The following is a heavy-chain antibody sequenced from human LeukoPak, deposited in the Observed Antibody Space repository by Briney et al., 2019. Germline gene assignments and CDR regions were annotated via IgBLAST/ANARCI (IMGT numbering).Heavy chain of an antibody. CDR3: ARGVPAATNSNWFDP. CDR1: GYTFTSYY. V-gene: IGHV1-46*01. D-gene: IGHD2-2*01. Sequence: ASVTVSCKASGYTFTSYYMHWVRQAPGQGLQWMGIINPSGGSTSYAQKFQGRVTMTRDTSTSTVYMELSSLRSEDTAVYYCARGVPAATNSNWFDPWGQGTLVTVSS. J-gene: IGHJ5*02. CDR2: INPSGGST.